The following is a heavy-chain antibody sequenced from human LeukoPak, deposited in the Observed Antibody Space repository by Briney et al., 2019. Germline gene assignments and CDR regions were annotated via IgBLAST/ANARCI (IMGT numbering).Heavy chain of an antibody. CDR1: GFTFSRYW. Sequence: GGSLRLSCAASGFTFSRYWMSWVRQAPGKGLEWVANIKEEGSEKYYVGSVKGRFTISRDNGKNSLYLQMNSLRAEDTAVYYCAREYYGSFQFWGQGTLVTVSS. V-gene: IGHV3-7*04. D-gene: IGHD4-17*01. CDR3: AREYYGSFQF. CDR2: IKEEGSEK. J-gene: IGHJ4*02.